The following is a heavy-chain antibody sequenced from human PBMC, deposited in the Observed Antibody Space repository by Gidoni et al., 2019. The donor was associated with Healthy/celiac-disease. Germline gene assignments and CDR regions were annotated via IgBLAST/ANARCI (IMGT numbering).Heavy chain of an antibody. CDR1: GGTFSSYA. V-gene: IGHV1-69*01. J-gene: IGHJ6*03. CDR3: ARGRLPTGDDYYYYMDV. D-gene: IGHD4-17*01. CDR2: IIPIFGTA. Sequence: QVQLVQSGAEVKKPGSSVKVSCKASGGTFSSYAISWVRQAPGQGLEWMGGIIPIFGTANYAQKFQGRVTITADESTSTAYMELSSLRSEDTAVYYCARGRLPTGDDYYYYMDVWGKGTTVTVSS.